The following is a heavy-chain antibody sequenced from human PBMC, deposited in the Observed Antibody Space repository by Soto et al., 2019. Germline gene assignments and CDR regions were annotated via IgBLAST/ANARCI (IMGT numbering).Heavy chain of an antibody. CDR1: GGSISSSSYY. CDR3: ARGSSSSLDY. J-gene: IGHJ4*02. D-gene: IGHD6-6*01. V-gene: IGHV4-39*01. Sequence: PSETLSLTCTVSGGSISSSSYYWGWIRQPPGKGLEWIGSIYYSGSTYYNPSLMSRVTISVDTSKNQFSLKLSSVTAADTAVYYCARGSSSSLDYWGQGTLVTVSS. CDR2: IYYSGST.